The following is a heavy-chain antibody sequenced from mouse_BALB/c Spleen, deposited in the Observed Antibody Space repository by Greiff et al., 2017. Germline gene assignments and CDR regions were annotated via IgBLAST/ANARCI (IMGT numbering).Heavy chain of an antibody. CDR3: VRTHGNYSPWFAY. CDR2: IWTGGGT. V-gene: IGHV2-9-2*01. Sequence: VKLMESGPGLVAPSQSLSITCTVSGFSLTSYDISWIRQPPGKGLEWLGVIWTGGGTNYNSAFMSRLSISKDNSKSQVFLKMNSLQTDDTAIYYCVRTHGNYSPWFAYWGQGTLVTVSA. CDR1: GFSLTSYD. J-gene: IGHJ3*01. D-gene: IGHD2-1*01.